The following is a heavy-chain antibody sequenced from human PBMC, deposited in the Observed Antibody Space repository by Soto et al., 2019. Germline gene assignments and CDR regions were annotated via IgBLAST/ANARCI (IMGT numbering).Heavy chain of an antibody. V-gene: IGHV3-33*01. CDR3: ARDDIPGRAVATYGMDV. J-gene: IGHJ6*02. Sequence: PGGSLRLSCAASGFIFSNFGMHWVRQAPGKGLEWVAVIWYDGSNEYYADSVKGRFTISKDNSKNTLYLQMNSLRAEDTAVYYCARDDIPGRAVATYGMDVWRQGTTVTVSS. CDR1: GFIFSNFG. CDR2: IWYDGSNE. D-gene: IGHD6-19*01.